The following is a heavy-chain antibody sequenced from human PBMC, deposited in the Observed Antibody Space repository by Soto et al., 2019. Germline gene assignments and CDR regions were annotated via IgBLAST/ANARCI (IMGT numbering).Heavy chain of an antibody. Sequence: ASVKVSCKASGYTFTGYYMHWVRQAPGQGLEWMGWINPNSGGTNCAQKFQGRVTMTRDTSISTAYMELSRLRSDDTAVYYCARVRIRYFDWPDAFDIWGQGTMVTVSS. J-gene: IGHJ3*02. CDR2: INPNSGGT. CDR1: GYTFTGYY. V-gene: IGHV1-2*02. CDR3: ARVRIRYFDWPDAFDI. D-gene: IGHD3-9*01.